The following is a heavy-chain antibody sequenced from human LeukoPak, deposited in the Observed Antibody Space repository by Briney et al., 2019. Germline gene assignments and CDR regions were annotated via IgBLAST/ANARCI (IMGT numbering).Heavy chain of an antibody. Sequence: GASVKVSCKASGYTFTSYDINWERQATGQGLEWMGWMKPNSGNTGYAQKFQGRVTMTRNTSISTAYMELSSLRSEDTAVYYCARPLLYGSGSYNLLGNWGQGTLVTVSS. J-gene: IGHJ4*02. D-gene: IGHD3-10*01. CDR1: GYTFTSYD. V-gene: IGHV1-8*01. CDR3: ARPLLYGSGSYNLLGN. CDR2: MKPNSGNT.